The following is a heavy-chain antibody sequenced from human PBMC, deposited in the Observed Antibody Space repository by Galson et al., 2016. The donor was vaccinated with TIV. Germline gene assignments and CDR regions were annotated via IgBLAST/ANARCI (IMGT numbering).Heavy chain of an antibody. D-gene: IGHD2-21*01. CDR1: GYTFTTHP. J-gene: IGHJ4*02. V-gene: IGHV1-3*01. CDR3: ARPSYCGDYCYKYDS. CDR2: INAGNGDT. Sequence: SVKVSCKASGYTFTTHPIHWVRQAPGQRPEWMGWINAGNGDTKYSQRFQGRVTFTRDTSASTAYMELSSLTYEDTAVYYCARPSYCGDYCYKYDSWGQGTLVTVSS.